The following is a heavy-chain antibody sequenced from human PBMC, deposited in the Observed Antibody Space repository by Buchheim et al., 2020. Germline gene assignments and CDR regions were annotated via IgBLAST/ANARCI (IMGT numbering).Heavy chain of an antibody. CDR2: ISAHNGDT. CDR3: ARDFYDILTGPSYGMDV. CDR1: GYTFSSYG. Sequence: VQLVQSGGEVKKPGASVKVSCKTAGYTFSSYGVTWVRQAPGQGLEWLGWISAHNGDTICAQKVQGRVTMTTETSTTTAYMELRSLRSDDTAVYYCARDFYDILTGPSYGMDVWGQGTT. D-gene: IGHD3-9*01. J-gene: IGHJ6*02. V-gene: IGHV1-18*01.